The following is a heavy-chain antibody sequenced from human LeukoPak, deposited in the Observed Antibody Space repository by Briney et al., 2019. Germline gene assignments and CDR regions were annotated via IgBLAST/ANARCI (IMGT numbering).Heavy chain of an antibody. Sequence: SETLSLTCTVSGGSISSYYWSWIRQPPGKGLEWIGYIYYSGSTNYNPSLKSRVTISVDTSKNQFSLKLSSVTAADTAVYYCARRTYYYDSSGYYEAAFDIWGLGTMVTVSS. V-gene: IGHV4-59*08. CDR2: IYYSGST. J-gene: IGHJ3*02. CDR1: GGSISSYY. CDR3: ARRTYYYDSSGYYEAAFDI. D-gene: IGHD3-22*01.